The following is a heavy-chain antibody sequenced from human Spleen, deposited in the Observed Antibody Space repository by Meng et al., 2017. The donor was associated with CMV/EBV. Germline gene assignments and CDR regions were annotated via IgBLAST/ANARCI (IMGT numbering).Heavy chain of an antibody. D-gene: IGHD2-2*02. CDR3: ARGYCSSTSCYNYFDY. CDR1: FTFSSYA. CDR2: ISGSGGST. Sequence: FTFSSYAMSWVRQAPGKGLEWFSAISGSGGSTYYADSVKGRFTISRDNSKNTLYLQMNSLRAEDTAVYYCARGYCSSTSCYNYFDYWGQGTLVTVSS. J-gene: IGHJ4*02. V-gene: IGHV3-23*01.